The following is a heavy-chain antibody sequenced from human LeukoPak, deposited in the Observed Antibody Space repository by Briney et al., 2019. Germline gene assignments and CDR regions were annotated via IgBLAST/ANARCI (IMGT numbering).Heavy chain of an antibody. D-gene: IGHD2-2*01. CDR3: ARAYCSSTSCYDSWFDP. CDR2: ISSSSSYI. V-gene: IGHV3-21*01. Sequence: GGSLRLSCAASGFTFSSYSMNWVRQAPGKGLEWVSSISSSSSYIYYADSVKGRFTISRDNAKNSLYLQMNSLRAEDTAVYYCARAYCSSTSCYDSWFDPWGQGTLVTVSS. CDR1: GFTFSSYS. J-gene: IGHJ5*02.